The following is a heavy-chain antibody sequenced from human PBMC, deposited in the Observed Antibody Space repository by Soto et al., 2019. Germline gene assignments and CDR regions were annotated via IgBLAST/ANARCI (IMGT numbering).Heavy chain of an antibody. CDR1: GYTFTNYG. D-gene: IGHD2-2*01. CDR3: AVPLSVEPGNAFDI. CDR2: ISPYNGNT. Sequence: QIHLVQSGGEVKKPGASVKVSCKASGYTFTNYGLNWMRQAPGRGLEWMGWISPYNGNTRYSQKVQGRVTMTTDTSTTTAYMELRGLRSDDTAVYYCAVPLSVEPGNAFDIWGQGTMVIVSS. V-gene: IGHV1-18*01. J-gene: IGHJ3*02.